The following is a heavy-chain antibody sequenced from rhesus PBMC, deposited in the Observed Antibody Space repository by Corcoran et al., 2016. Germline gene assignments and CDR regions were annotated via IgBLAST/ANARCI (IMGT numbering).Heavy chain of an antibody. J-gene: IGHJ4*01. CDR1: GASVSGTY. V-gene: IGHV4S2*01. CDR3: ARAGIATDFDY. Sequence: QVQLQESGPGLVKPSETLPLTCAVSGASVSGTYWTWLRQAPGKGLEWIGRISGSGTTTDYNPSLKSRVAISMDTSRNQISLKLDSVTAADTAIYYCARAGIATDFDYWGQGVLVTVSS. D-gene: IGHD5-36*01. CDR2: ISGSGTTT.